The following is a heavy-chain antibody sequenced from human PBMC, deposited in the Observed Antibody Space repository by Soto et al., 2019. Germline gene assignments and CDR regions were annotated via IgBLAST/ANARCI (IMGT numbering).Heavy chain of an antibody. CDR3: ARYDYSGLPELQQLDT. Sequence: QLQLQESGPGLVKPSETLSLACTVSGGSISSRGYYWGWIRQPPGKGLEWIGSIYYSGSTYYNPSLKGRVTISVDTSKNQFSLKLSSVTAADTAVYYGARYDYSGLPELQQLDTWGQGTLVTVSS. CDR1: GGSISSRGYY. J-gene: IGHJ5*02. CDR2: IYYSGST. V-gene: IGHV4-39*01. D-gene: IGHD3-16*01.